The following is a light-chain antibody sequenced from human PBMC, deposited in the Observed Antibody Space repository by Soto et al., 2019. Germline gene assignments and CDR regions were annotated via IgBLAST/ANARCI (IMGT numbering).Light chain of an antibody. CDR1: QDISNH. CDR2: AAS. V-gene: IGKV1-33*01. J-gene: IGKJ2*01. Sequence: DIQMTQSPSSLSASVGDRVTITCQASQDISNHLNWYQLQPGAAPKLLIYAASNLETGVPSRFSGGGSGTDFTFTISSLQPEDIAIYYCQQSGSLPYIFGQGTKLEIK. CDR3: QQSGSLPYI.